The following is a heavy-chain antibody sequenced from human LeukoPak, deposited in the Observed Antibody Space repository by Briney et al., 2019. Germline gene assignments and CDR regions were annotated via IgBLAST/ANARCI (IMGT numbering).Heavy chain of an antibody. Sequence: SETLSLTCAVYGGSFSGYYWSWVRQPPGKGLEWIGEINHSGSTNYNPSLKSRVNISVDTSKNQFSLKLSSVTAADTAVYYCARLGEARAYYYGSGSSSMNYYYYGMDVWGQGTTVTVSS. J-gene: IGHJ6*02. CDR3: ARLGEARAYYYGSGSSSMNYYYYGMDV. V-gene: IGHV4-34*01. D-gene: IGHD3-10*01. CDR1: GGSFSGYY. CDR2: INHSGST.